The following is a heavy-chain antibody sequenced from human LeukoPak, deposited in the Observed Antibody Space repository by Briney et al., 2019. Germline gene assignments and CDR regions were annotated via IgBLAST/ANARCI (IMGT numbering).Heavy chain of an antibody. V-gene: IGHV4-39*01. Sequence: SETLSLTCTVSGGSISSSSYYWGWIRQPPGKGLEWIGSTHYSGNTYYNPSLKSRVTISVDTSKNQFSLKLSSVTAADTAVYYCARTYYDSSDIYAFDIWGQGTMVTVSS. J-gene: IGHJ3*02. CDR3: ARTYYDSSDIYAFDI. D-gene: IGHD3-22*01. CDR1: GGSISSSSYY. CDR2: THYSGNT.